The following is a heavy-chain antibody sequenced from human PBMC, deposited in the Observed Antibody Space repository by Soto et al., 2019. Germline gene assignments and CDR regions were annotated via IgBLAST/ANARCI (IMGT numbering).Heavy chain of an antibody. J-gene: IGHJ5*02. V-gene: IGHV3-48*01. Sequence: EVQLVESGGGLVQPGGSLRLSCAASGFTFSSYSMNWVRQAPGKGLEWVSYISSSSSTIYYAESVKGRFTISRDNAKNSLYLQMNSLRAEDTAVYYCAREALLNWFDPWGQGTLVTVSS. CDR3: AREALLNWFDP. D-gene: IGHD2-15*01. CDR2: ISSSSSTI. CDR1: GFTFSSYS.